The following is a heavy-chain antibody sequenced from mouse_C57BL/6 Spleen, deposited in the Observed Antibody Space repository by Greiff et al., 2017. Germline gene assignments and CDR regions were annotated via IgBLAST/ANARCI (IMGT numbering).Heavy chain of an antibody. Sequence: QSCKASGYTFTSYWMQWVKQRPGQGLEWIGEIDPSASYTNYNQKFKGKATLTVDTSSSTAYMQLSSLTSEDSAVYYCARRDDPFAYWGQGTLVTVSA. CDR1: GYTFTSYW. D-gene: IGHD2-3*01. CDR3: ARRDDPFAY. V-gene: IGHV1-50*01. CDR2: IDPSASYT. J-gene: IGHJ3*01.